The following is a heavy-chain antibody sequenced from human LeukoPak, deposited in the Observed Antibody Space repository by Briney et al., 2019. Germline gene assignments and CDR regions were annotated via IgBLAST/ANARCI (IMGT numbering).Heavy chain of an antibody. Sequence: GASVKVSCKASGYTFTSYDINWVRQATGQWLEWMGWMNPNSGNTGYAQKFQGRVTMTRNTSISAAYMELSSLRSEDTAVYYCARRLGYCSDGSCYSLNYWGQGTLVTVSS. D-gene: IGHD2-15*01. J-gene: IGHJ4*02. CDR2: MNPNSGNT. CDR3: ARRLGYCSDGSCYSLNY. V-gene: IGHV1-8*01. CDR1: GYTFTSYD.